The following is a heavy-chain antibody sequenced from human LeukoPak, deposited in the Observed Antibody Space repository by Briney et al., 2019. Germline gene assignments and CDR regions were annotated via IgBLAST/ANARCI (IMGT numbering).Heavy chain of an antibody. Sequence: GGSLRLSCAVSGLTLSSYAMHWVRQAPGKGLEWVAVISYDGSNKYYADSVKGRFTISRDNSENTLDLQMNGLRAEDTAVYYCARDPGTTGRRGNWFDPWGQGTLVTVPS. V-gene: IGHV3-30-3*01. CDR3: ARDPGTTGRRGNWFDP. CDR1: GLTLSSYA. J-gene: IGHJ5*02. CDR2: ISYDGSNK. D-gene: IGHD1-1*01.